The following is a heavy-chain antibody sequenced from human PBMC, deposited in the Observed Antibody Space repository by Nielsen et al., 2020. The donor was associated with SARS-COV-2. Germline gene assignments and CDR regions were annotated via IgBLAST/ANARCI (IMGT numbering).Heavy chain of an antibody. J-gene: IGHJ4*02. CDR2: IWYDGSKE. V-gene: IGHV3-33*01. Sequence: GESLKISCRASGLLFGTFGMHWVRPAPGKGPEWVSGIWYDGSKENYAESVKDRFTISRDNSKNTLFLQMNSLGPEDTAVYFCARDGPTRATATDYWGQGTLVTVS. CDR3: ARDGPTRATATDY. D-gene: IGHD2-2*01. CDR1: GLLFGTFG.